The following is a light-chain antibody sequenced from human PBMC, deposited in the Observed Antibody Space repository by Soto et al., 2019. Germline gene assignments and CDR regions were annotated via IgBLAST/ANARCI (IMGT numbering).Light chain of an antibody. CDR1: QSINAH. CDR3: QQYNTWLWT. Sequence: EVVMTQSPATLSVSPGERGTLSCRASQSINAHLAWYQQKPGQAPRLLIHGASTRATGIPARFSGSGFGTALILTISSLQSQDFAVYYCQQYNTWLWTFGQGTKVDIQ. CDR2: GAS. V-gene: IGKV3-15*01. J-gene: IGKJ1*01.